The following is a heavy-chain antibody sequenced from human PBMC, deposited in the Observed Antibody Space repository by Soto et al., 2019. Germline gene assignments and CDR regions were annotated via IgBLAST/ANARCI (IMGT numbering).Heavy chain of an antibody. J-gene: IGHJ1*01. CDR1: GGSISSYY. Sequence: PSETLSLTCTVSGGSISSYYWSWIRQPPGKGLEWIGYIYYSGSTNYNPSLKSRVTISVDTSKNQFSLKLSSVTAADTAVYYCARHKRGYGFQHWGQGTLVTVSS. D-gene: IGHD5-18*01. V-gene: IGHV4-59*08. CDR3: ARHKRGYGFQH. CDR2: IYYSGST.